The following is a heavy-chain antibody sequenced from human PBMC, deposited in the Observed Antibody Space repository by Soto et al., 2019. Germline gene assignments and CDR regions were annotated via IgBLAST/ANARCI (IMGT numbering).Heavy chain of an antibody. J-gene: IGHJ5*02. V-gene: IGHV4-31*03. CDR1: GAALNSGDYY. D-gene: IGHD2-21*01. Sequence: SETLSLTCSVSGAALNSGDYYWSWIRQVPGKGLEWIGHIYVTGAVDYNPSLRDRITISQDTSERQFSLNLRLVTAADTAVYYCARLRIATHNYTWFDPWGQGTLVTVSS. CDR3: ARLRIATHNYTWFDP. CDR2: IYVTGAV.